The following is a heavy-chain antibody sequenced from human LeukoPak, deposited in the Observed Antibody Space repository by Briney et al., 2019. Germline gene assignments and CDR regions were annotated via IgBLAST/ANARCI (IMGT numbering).Heavy chain of an antibody. Sequence: SEALSLTCTASGVAISSNSWSWIRQPPGKGLEWIGYIYYSGSTNYNPSSKSRVTISVDTSKNQFSLKLSSVAAADTAVYYCARGAAVAGTYGMDVWGQGTTGTVSS. CDR1: GVAISSNS. CDR2: IYYSGST. J-gene: IGHJ6*02. V-gene: IGHV4-59*01. CDR3: ARGAAVAGTYGMDV. D-gene: IGHD6-19*01.